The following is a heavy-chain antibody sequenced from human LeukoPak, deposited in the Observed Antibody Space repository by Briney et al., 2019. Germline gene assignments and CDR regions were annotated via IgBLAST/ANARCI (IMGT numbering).Heavy chain of an antibody. CDR1: GFTFSSYS. CDR3: ASTGYSCYDFSDY. V-gene: IGHV3-21*01. Sequence: GGSLRLSCAASGFTFSSYSMNWVRQAPGKGLEWVSSISSSSSYIYYADSVKGRFTISRDNAKNSLYLQMNSLRAEDTAVYYCASTGYSCYDFSDYWGQGTLVTVSS. D-gene: IGHD5-12*01. J-gene: IGHJ4*02. CDR2: ISSSSSYI.